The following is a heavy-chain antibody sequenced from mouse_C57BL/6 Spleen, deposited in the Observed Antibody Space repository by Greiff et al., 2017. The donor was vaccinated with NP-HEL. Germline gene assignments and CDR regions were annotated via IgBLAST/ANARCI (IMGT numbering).Heavy chain of an antibody. D-gene: IGHD2-4*01. CDR2: SYPRDGST. Sequence: QVQLQQSGPELVKPGASVKLSCKASGYTFTSYDINWVKQRPGQGLEWIGWSYPRDGSTKYNEKFKGKATLTVDTSSSTAYMELHSLTSEDSAVYFCAREGIYYDYDVWYFDVWGTGTTVTVSS. J-gene: IGHJ1*03. V-gene: IGHV1-85*01. CDR1: GYTFTSYD. CDR3: AREGIYYDYDVWYFDV.